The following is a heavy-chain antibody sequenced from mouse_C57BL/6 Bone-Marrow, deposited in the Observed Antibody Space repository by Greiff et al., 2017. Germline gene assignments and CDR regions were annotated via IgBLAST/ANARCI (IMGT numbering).Heavy chain of an antibody. CDR2: IDPSDSYT. CDR3: ASIYDGYWSY. V-gene: IGHV1-50*01. Sequence: QVQLKQPGAELVKPGASVKLSCKASGYTFTSYWMQWVKQRPGQGLEWIGEIDPSDSYTNYNQKVKGKATLTVDTSSSTAYMQLSSLTSEDSAVYYCASIYDGYWSYWGQGTTLTVSS. CDR1: GYTFTSYW. D-gene: IGHD2-3*01. J-gene: IGHJ2*01.